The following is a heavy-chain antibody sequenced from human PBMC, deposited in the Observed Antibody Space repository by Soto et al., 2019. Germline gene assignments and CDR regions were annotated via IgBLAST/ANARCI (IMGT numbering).Heavy chain of an antibody. V-gene: IGHV1-18*01. CDR3: ARDLFATVTYYNWFDP. CDR2: ISAYNGNT. CDR1: GYTFTSYG. D-gene: IGHD4-4*01. J-gene: IGHJ5*02. Sequence: ASVKVSCKASGYTFTSYGISRVRQAPGQGLEWMGWISAYNGNTNYAQKLQGRVTMTTDTSTSTAYMELRSLRSDDTAVYYCARDLFATVTYYNWFDPWGQGTLVTVSS.